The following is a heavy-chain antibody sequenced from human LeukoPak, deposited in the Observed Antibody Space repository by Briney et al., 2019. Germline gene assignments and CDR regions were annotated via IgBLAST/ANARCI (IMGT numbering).Heavy chain of an antibody. D-gene: IGHD6-13*01. CDR2: ISDSGGST. CDR1: GFTFSSYA. V-gene: IGHV3-23*01. CDR3: AKGSSNWLDHYYFDF. J-gene: IGHJ4*02. Sequence: GSLRLSCAASGFTFSSYAVSWVRQAPGKGLAWVSAISDSGGSTQYADSVKGRFTISRDNSKNTLYLQMNSPRVEDTAVYYCAKGSSNWLDHYYFDFWGQGTLVTVSS.